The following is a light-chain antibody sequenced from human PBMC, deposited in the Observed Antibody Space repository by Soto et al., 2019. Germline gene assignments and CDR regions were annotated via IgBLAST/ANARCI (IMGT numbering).Light chain of an antibody. J-gene: IGLJ2*01. V-gene: IGLV2-8*01. CDR2: EVS. Sequence: QSALTQSPSASGSPGQSVAISCTGTSSDVGGYNYVSWYQQYPGKAPKLIIYEVSKRPSGVPDRFSGSKSGNTASLTVSGLQAEDEADYYCGSYGGSANLIFGGGTQLTVL. CDR1: SSDVGGYNY. CDR3: GSYGGSANLI.